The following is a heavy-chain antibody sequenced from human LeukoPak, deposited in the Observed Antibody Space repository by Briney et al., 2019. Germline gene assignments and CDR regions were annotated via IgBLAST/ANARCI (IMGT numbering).Heavy chain of an antibody. V-gene: IGHV3-23*01. CDR3: AKDGGLWVSAHWGDS. J-gene: IGHJ4*02. CDR1: GFTLTNHG. D-gene: IGHD7-27*01. Sequence: PGGSLRLSCAVSGFTLTNHGVSWVRQAPGKGLEWVSTITTSDGNTYYADSVKGRFTVSRDNSKNTLFLQMNSLRAEDTAVYYCAKDGGLWVSAHWGDSWGRGTLVTVSS. CDR2: ITTSDGNT.